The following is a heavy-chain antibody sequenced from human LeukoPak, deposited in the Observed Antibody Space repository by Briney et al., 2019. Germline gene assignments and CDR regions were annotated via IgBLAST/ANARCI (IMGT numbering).Heavy chain of an antibody. CDR3: ARVGCSDTSCYTYHYYYMDV. J-gene: IGHJ6*03. CDR1: GYTFTRYD. D-gene: IGHD2-2*02. Sequence: ASVKVSCKASGYTFTRYDITWVRQATGQGLEWMGWINPNSGNTGYAQKFQGRVTITRNSSMSTAYMEVSSLRSEDTAVYYCARVGCSDTSCYTYHYYYMDVWGKGTTVTVSS. V-gene: IGHV1-8*03. CDR2: INPNSGNT.